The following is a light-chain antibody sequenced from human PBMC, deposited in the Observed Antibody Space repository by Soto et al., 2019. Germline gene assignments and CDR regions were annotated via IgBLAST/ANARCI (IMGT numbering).Light chain of an antibody. CDR1: PSVTNY. V-gene: IGKV3-11*01. CDR3: QQRNIWPPVT. J-gene: IGKJ5*01. Sequence: PGETATLSCSASPSVTNYLAWYQQKPGQPPRLLIYGAFNRAAGIPARFSGSGSGTDFTLTISSLEPEDSAVYYCQQRNIWPPVTFGQGTRLEIK. CDR2: GAF.